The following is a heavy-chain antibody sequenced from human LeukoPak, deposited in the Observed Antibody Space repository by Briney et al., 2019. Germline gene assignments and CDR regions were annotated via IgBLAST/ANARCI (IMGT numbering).Heavy chain of an antibody. CDR2: ISYDGSNK. D-gene: IGHD5/OR15-5a*01. V-gene: IGHV3-30*04. CDR3: ARDSTTYLLSYYYYYMDV. J-gene: IGHJ6*03. Sequence: GGSLRLSCAASGFTFSSYAMHWVRQAPGKGLEWVAVISYDGSNKYYADSVKGRFTISRDNSKNTLYLQMNSLRAEDTAVYYCARDSTTYLLSYYYYYMDVWGKGTTVTVSS. CDR1: GFTFSSYA.